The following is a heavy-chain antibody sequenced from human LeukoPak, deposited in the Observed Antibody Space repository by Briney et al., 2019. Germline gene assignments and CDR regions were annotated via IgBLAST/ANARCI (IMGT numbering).Heavy chain of an antibody. CDR3: AKNGDRGAFCSGGTCYPYYYYMDV. CDR2: ITGSGGST. Sequence: GGSLRLSCAASGFTFSSYSMNWVRQAPGKGLEWVSAITGSGGSTYYADSVKGRFTISRDNSKNTLFLQINSLRAEDTAVYYCAKNGDRGAFCSGGTCYPYYYYMDVWGKGTTVTISS. V-gene: IGHV3-23*01. D-gene: IGHD2-15*01. CDR1: GFTFSSYS. J-gene: IGHJ6*03.